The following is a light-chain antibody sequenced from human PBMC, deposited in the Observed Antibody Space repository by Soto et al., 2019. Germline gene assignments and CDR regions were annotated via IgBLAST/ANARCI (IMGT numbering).Light chain of an antibody. V-gene: IGKV1-39*01. J-gene: IGKJ2*02. CDR3: QQSYSTPRT. CDR2: AAS. CDR1: QSISTY. Sequence: IQMTQSPSSLSASVGDRVIITCRASQSISTYLNWYQQKVGKAPKLLIYAASSLQRGVPSRFSGSGSGTDFTRTISSLQPEDFATYYCQQSYSTPRTFGQGTKLEIK.